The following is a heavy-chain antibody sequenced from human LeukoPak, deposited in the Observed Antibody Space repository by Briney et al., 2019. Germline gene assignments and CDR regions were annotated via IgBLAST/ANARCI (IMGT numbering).Heavy chain of an antibody. CDR2: ISSSSSYI. CDR3: ARSTGLGYCSSTSCYGAFDI. Sequence: GGSLRLSCAASGFTFSSYSVNCVRQAPGKGLEWVSSISSSSSYIYYADSVKGRFTISRDNAKNSLYLQMNSLRAEDTAVYYCARSTGLGYCSSTSCYGAFDIWGQGTMVTVSS. D-gene: IGHD2-2*01. V-gene: IGHV3-21*01. J-gene: IGHJ3*02. CDR1: GFTFSSYS.